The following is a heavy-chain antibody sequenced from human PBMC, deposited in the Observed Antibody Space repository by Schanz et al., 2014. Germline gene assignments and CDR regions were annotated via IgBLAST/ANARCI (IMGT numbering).Heavy chain of an antibody. J-gene: IGHJ4*02. CDR3: ARDRDQWDGNYLDY. CDR1: GYTFTRSG. V-gene: IGHV1-18*01. D-gene: IGHD1-26*01. CDR2: IGGSDGNT. Sequence: QEQLVQSGGELKKPGASVKVSCKASGYTFTRSGISWVRQAPGQGLEWMGWIGGSDGNTNFAQKFQGRVTMTTDTSTSTVYMELRSLTSDDSAVYYCARDRDQWDGNYLDYWGQGTLVTVSS.